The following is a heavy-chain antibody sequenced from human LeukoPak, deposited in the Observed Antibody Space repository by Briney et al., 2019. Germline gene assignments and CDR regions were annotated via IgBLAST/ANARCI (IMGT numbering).Heavy chain of an antibody. CDR3: ARDSHGSGSYFSDAFDI. CDR2: IYYSGST. CDR1: GGSISSGGYS. Sequence: PSQTLSLTCAVSGGSISSGGYSWSWIRQPPGKGLEWIGYIYYSGSTYYNPSLKSRVTISVDTSKNQFSLKLSSVTAADTAVYYCARDSHGSGSYFSDAFDIWGQGTMVTVSS. J-gene: IGHJ3*02. V-gene: IGHV4-30-4*07. D-gene: IGHD3-10*01.